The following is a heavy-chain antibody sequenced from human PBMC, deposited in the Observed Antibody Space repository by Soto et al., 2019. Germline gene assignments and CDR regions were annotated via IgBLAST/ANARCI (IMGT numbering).Heavy chain of an antibody. V-gene: IGHV3-15*07. CDR2: IKTKIEGETT. Sequence: QLVESGGGLVRPGGSHRLSCSASGFSISSAWMNWVRQAPGKGLEWVGRIKTKIEGETTHYAAPVNGRFTVSRDDSKNMLYLQMNSLKADDTALYYCTTGSVEGVWGQGTTVTVSS. J-gene: IGHJ6*02. CDR3: TTGSVEGV. CDR1: GFSISSAW. D-gene: IGHD2-15*01.